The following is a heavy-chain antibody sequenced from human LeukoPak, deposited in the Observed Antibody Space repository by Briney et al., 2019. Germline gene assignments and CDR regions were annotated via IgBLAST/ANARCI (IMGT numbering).Heavy chain of an antibody. CDR1: GGTFSSYA. D-gene: IGHD2-2*01. Sequence: VASVKVSCTASGGTFSSYAISWVRQAPGQGLEWMGGIIPIFGTANYAQKFQGRVTITADKYTGTDYMELSSLRSEDTAVSYCARGVPDLTFDYWGQGTLVTVSS. CDR2: IIPIFGTA. J-gene: IGHJ4*02. CDR3: ARGVPDLTFDY. V-gene: IGHV1-69*06.